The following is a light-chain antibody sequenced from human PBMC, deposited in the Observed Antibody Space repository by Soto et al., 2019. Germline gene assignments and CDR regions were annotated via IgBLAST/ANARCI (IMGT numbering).Light chain of an antibody. CDR3: QQSYTL. CDR2: DAY. J-gene: IGKJ1*01. V-gene: IGKV3-11*01. Sequence: ETLFTQSPGTPSLSPGERATLSCRASQSVSSYLAWYQQKPGQAPRLLIYDAYNRATGIPARFSGSGSGTDFTLTISSLQPEDFATYYCQQSYTLFGQGTKVDIK. CDR1: QSVSSY.